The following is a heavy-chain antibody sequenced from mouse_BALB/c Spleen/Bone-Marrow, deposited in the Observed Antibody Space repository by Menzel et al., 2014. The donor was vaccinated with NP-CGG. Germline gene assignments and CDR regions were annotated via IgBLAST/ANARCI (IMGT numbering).Heavy chain of an antibody. D-gene: IGHD2-3*01. Sequence: EVNVVESGGGLVQPGGSRKLSCAASRFTFRSFGMHWARQAPEKGLEWVAYISGGTSTIYYADTVKGRFTISRDNPNNTLFLQMTSLRSEDTAMYYCVRGGYYVPSYFDYWGQGTTLTVSS. J-gene: IGHJ2*01. CDR2: ISGGTSTI. CDR1: RFTFRSFG. CDR3: VRGGYYVPSYFDY. V-gene: IGHV5-17*02.